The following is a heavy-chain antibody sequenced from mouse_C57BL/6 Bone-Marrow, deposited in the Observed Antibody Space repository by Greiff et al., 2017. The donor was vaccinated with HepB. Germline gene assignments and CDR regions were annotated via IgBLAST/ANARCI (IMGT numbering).Heavy chain of an antibody. CDR2: IWSGGST. V-gene: IGHV2-2*01. D-gene: IGHD3-3*01. CDR1: GFSLTSYG. J-gene: IGHJ2*01. Sequence: QVQLQQSGPGLVQPSQSLSITCTVSGFSLTSYGVHWVRQSPGKGLEWLGVIWSGGSTDYNAAFISRLSISKDNSKSQVFFKMNSLQADDTAIYYCARVGQGYFDYWGQGTTLTVSS. CDR3: ARVGQGYFDY.